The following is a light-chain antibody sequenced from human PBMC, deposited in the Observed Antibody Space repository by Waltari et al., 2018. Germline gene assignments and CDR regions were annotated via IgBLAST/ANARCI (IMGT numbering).Light chain of an antibody. CDR3: HSRDTISTRV. Sequence: SSELTQDPAVSVALGQTVRITCQGDSLRRYYSSWYQHSPGQAPRLVLYGQDNRPSGIPVRFSGSTSGDTASLTITGAQAEDEADYYCHSRDTISTRVFGGGTRLTV. V-gene: IGLV3-19*01. CDR2: GQD. J-gene: IGLJ3*02. CDR1: SLRRYY.